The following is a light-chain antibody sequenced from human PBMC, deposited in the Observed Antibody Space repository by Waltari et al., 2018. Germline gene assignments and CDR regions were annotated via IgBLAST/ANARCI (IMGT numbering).Light chain of an antibody. V-gene: IGKV3-20*01. CDR3: QQYGDSPCT. J-gene: IGKJ1*01. CDR2: GTS. CDR1: QIISTNW. Sequence: EIVLTQSPGTLSLSPGERATVSCRASQIISTNWLGWYQQKPGQAPRLLIYGTSTRATGIPDRFSGSGSGTDFTLTISRLEPEDFAVYYCQQYGDSPCTFGQGTKVEIK.